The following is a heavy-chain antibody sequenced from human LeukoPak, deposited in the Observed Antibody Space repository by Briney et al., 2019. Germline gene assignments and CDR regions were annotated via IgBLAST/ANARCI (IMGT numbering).Heavy chain of an antibody. D-gene: IGHD5-24*01. J-gene: IGHJ4*02. Sequence: GGSLRLSCVASGSTFSTYNMNLVRQAPGKGLEWVSFISSSGGYISYADSVKGRFTISRDNAKNSLYLQMNSLRAEDTAVYYCASVDFDYWGQGTLVTVSS. CDR3: ASVDFDY. CDR2: ISSSGGYI. CDR1: GSTFSTYN. V-gene: IGHV3-21*01.